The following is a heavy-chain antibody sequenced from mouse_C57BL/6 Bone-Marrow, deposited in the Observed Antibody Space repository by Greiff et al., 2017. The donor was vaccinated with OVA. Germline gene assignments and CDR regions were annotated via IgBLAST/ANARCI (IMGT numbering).Heavy chain of an antibody. CDR1: GYTFTSYW. CDR2: IHPNSGST. J-gene: IGHJ2*01. CDR3: ARGGTGYYFDY. Sequence: VQLQQSGAELVKPGASVKLSCKASGYTFTSYWMHWVKQRPGQGLEWIGMIHPNSGSTNYNEKFKSKATLTVDKSSSTAYMQLSSLTSEDSAVYYCARGGTGYYFDYWGQGTTLTVSS. V-gene: IGHV1-64*01. D-gene: IGHD3-3*01.